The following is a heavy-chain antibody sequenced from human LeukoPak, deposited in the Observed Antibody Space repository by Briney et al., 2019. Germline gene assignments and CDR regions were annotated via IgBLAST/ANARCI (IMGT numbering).Heavy chain of an antibody. D-gene: IGHD6-13*01. J-gene: IGHJ4*02. CDR1: GFTFTDYS. CDR3: ARGDSSTWLGQDNDY. V-gene: IGHV3-64*01. Sequence: PGGSLRLSCAASGFTFTDYSMHWVRQAPGKGLEYVSGISSNGASTYYAHSVKGRFTISRDNSKNTLYLQMGSLRGEDMAVYYCARGDSSTWLGQDNDYWGQGTLVTVSS. CDR2: ISSNGAST.